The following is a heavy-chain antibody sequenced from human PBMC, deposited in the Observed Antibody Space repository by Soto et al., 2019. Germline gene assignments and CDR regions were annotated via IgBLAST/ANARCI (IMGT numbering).Heavy chain of an antibody. CDR3: ARGGALSTSWYWGDGLDS. CDR1: GYSFSSHA. J-gene: IGHJ4*02. V-gene: IGHV1-69*06. D-gene: IGHD6-13*01. CDR2: IIPVFGTP. Sequence: QVQLEQSGSEVQKSGSSVKVSCKASGYSFSSHAITWVRQAPGQGLEWMGGIIPVFGTPTYAQKFQGRRTISADKSTNTSSLELRSLRSEDTAVYYCARGGALSTSWYWGDGLDSWGQGTQVTVSS.